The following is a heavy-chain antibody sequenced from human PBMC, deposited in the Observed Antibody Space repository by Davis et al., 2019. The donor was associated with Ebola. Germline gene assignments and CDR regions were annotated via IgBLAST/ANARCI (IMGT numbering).Heavy chain of an antibody. V-gene: IGHV1-18*04. D-gene: IGHD1-26*01. Sequence: AASVKVSCKASGYTFATYGISWVRQAPGQGLEWMGWISAYNGNTNYAQKIQGRVTMTTDTSTSTAYMELSRLRSDDTAVYYCARGSPGSLFDYWGQGTLVTVSS. CDR3: ARGSPGSLFDY. J-gene: IGHJ4*02. CDR1: GYTFATYG. CDR2: ISAYNGNT.